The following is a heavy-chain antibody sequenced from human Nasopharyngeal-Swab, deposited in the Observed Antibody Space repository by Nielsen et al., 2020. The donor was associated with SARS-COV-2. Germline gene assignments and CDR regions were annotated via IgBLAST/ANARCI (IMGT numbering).Heavy chain of an antibody. J-gene: IGHJ4*02. Sequence: GSLRLSCAASGFTFSSYGMHWVRQAPGKGLEWVAVIWYDGSNKYYADSVKGRFTISRDNSKNTLYLQMNSLRAEDTAVYYCARVGAVAGDSDYWGQGTLVTVSS. D-gene: IGHD6-19*01. CDR3: ARVGAVAGDSDY. V-gene: IGHV3-33*01. CDR1: GFTFSSYG. CDR2: IWYDGSNK.